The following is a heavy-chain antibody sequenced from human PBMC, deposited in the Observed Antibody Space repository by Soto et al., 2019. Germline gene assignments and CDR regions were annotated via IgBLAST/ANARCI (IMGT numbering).Heavy chain of an antibody. Sequence: EVQLVESGGGLVQPGGSLRLSCVASGVSFSSYWMSWVRQAPGKGLEWVANIKQDGSEKHYVDSVKGRFTISRDNAKNSLFLQMNSLRGEDTSVFYCATNYYDNAGSGPTLDYWGQGVLVTVSS. D-gene: IGHD3-22*01. J-gene: IGHJ4*02. V-gene: IGHV3-7*01. CDR2: IKQDGSEK. CDR1: GVSFSSYW. CDR3: ATNYYDNAGSGPTLDY.